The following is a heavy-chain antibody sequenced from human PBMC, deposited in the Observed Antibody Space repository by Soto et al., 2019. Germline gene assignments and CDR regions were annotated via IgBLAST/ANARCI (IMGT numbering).Heavy chain of an antibody. V-gene: IGHV4-30-2*01. CDR1: GGSISSGGYS. J-gene: IGHJ5*02. Sequence: QLQLQESGSGLVKPSQTLSLTCAVSGGSISSGGYSWSWIRQPPGKGLEWIGYIYHSGGTYYTPAIKSRVGVSADRAESQCCLKLSSVTGGDTAVYYCARGALRDQRFDPWGQGPLVTVSS. CDR3: ARGALRDQRFDP. CDR2: IYHSGGT.